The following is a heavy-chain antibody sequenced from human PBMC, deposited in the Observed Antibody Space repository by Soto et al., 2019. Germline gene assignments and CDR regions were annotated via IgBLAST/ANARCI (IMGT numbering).Heavy chain of an antibody. D-gene: IGHD6-19*01. V-gene: IGHV4-30-4*01. CDR3: ARGLRGWRYHFDY. J-gene: IGHJ4*02. Sequence: QVQLQEWGPGLVKPSQTLSLTCTVSGGSISSGDYYWSWIRQPPGKGLEWIGYIYYSGSTYYNPSLKSRVTISVDQSKDQFSRKLSSVAAADPAVYYWARGLRGWRYHFDYWGQGTLVTVSS. CDR2: IYYSGST. CDR1: GGSISSGDYY.